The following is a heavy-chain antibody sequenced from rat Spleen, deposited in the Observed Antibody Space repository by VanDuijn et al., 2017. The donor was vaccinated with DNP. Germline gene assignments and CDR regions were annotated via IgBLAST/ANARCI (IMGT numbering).Heavy chain of an antibody. J-gene: IGHJ2*01. CDR3: ARGIPDFDY. CDR1: GFPLTSYD. CDR2: IQNGGST. Sequence: QVQLKESGPGLVRPSQTLSLTCTVSGFPLTSYDVNWVRQSPGKGLEWMGRIQNGGSTDYNAVFKSRLNISRDTSKSQVVLKMSSLQTEDTATYYCARGIPDFDYWGQGVLVTVSS. V-gene: IGHV2-27*01. D-gene: IGHD2-2*01.